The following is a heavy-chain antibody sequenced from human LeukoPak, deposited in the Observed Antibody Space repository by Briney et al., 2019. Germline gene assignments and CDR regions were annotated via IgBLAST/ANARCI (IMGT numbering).Heavy chain of an antibody. CDR1: GFTVSSNY. CDR2: IYSDGTT. D-gene: IGHD6-13*01. J-gene: IGHJ6*04. CDR3: ARDLSSSWGGGMDV. V-gene: IGHV3-53*01. Sequence: GGSLRLSCAASGFTVSSNYMSWVRQAPGKGLEWVSVIYSDGTTYYADSVKGRFTISRDNSKNTLYLQMNSLRAEDTAVYYCARDLSSSWGGGMDVWGKGTTVTVSS.